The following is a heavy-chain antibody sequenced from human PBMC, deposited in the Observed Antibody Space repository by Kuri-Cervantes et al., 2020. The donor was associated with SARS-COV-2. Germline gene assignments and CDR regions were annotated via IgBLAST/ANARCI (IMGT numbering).Heavy chain of an antibody. Sequence: GESLKISCAASGFTFSSYGMHWVRQAPGKGLEWVAVIWYDGSNKYYADSVKGRFTISRDNSKNTLYLQMNSLRAEDTAVYYCARGLAAGGDRLNGGPDYWGQGTLVTVSS. D-gene: IGHD6-13*01. CDR2: IWYDGSNK. V-gene: IGHV3-33*01. J-gene: IGHJ4*02. CDR3: ARGLAAGGDRLNGGPDY. CDR1: GFTFSSYG.